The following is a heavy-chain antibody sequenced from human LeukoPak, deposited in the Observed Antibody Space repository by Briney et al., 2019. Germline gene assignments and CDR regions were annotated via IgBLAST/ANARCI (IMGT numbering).Heavy chain of an antibody. CDR2: IYYSGST. J-gene: IGHJ3*02. V-gene: IGHV4-59*08. CDR1: GGSISGYY. Sequence: PSETLSLTCTVSGGSISGYYWSWIRQPPGKGLEWIGYIYYSGSTYYNPSLKSRVTISVDTSKNQFSLKLSSVTAADTAVYYCARHSVVTNAFDIWGQGTMVTVSS. D-gene: IGHD2-21*02. CDR3: ARHSVVTNAFDI.